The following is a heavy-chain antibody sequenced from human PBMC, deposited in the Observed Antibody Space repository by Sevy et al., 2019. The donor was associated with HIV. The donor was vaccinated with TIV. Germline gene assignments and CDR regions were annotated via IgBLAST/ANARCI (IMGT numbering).Heavy chain of an antibody. CDR1: GFTFSDYY. D-gene: IGHD3-16*01. CDR2: ISGSDSTI. CDR3: ARYHVKDSDLGDYYYYAMDV. Sequence: GGSLRLSCAASGFTFSDYYMSWIRQAPGKGLEWVSYISGSDSTIYYADSVKGRFTISRDNAKNSLYLQMNSLRAEDTAVYFCARYHVKDSDLGDYYYYAMDVWGQGTTVSVSS. J-gene: IGHJ6*02. V-gene: IGHV3-11*01.